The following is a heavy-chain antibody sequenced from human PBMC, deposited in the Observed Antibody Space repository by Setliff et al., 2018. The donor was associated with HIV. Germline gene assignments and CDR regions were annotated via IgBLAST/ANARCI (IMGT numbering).Heavy chain of an antibody. Sequence: SVKVSCKASGGTFSSYAISWVRQAPGQGLEWMGGIIPIFGTANYAQKFQGRVTITADESTGTAYMELSSLRSEDTAVYYCAREGGPYSSSSVGFDYWGQGTLVTVSS. CDR2: IIPIFGTA. V-gene: IGHV1-69*13. CDR3: AREGGPYSSSSVGFDY. CDR1: GGTFSSYA. J-gene: IGHJ4*02. D-gene: IGHD6-6*01.